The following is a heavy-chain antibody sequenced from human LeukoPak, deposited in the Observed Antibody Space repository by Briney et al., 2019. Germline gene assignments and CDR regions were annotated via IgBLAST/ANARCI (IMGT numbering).Heavy chain of an antibody. V-gene: IGHV4-59*01. D-gene: IGHD3-3*01. CDR1: GGSISPYF. CDR2: IYYRGST. J-gene: IGHJ4*02. CDR3: AREGVVKGYFDY. Sequence: PSETLSLTCTVSGGSISPYFWSWIRQPPGKGLEWIGYIYYRGSTNYNPSLESRVTISLDTSKDQFSLKLSSVTAADTAVYYCAREGVVKGYFDYWGQGTLVTVSS.